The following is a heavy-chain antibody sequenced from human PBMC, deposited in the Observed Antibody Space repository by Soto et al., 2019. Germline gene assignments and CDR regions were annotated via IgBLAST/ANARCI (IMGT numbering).Heavy chain of an antibody. V-gene: IGHV1-58*02. D-gene: IGHD3-22*01. J-gene: IGHJ6*02. CDR2: IVVGSGNT. Sequence: ASVKVSCKASGFTFTSSAMQWVRQARGQRLEWIGWIVVGSGNTNYAQKFQERVTITRDMSTSTAYMELSSLRSEDTAVYYCAADTRPYYYDSSGYYYADYYYYGMDVWGQGTTVTVSS. CDR1: GFTFTSSA. CDR3: AADTRPYYYDSSGYYYADYYYYGMDV.